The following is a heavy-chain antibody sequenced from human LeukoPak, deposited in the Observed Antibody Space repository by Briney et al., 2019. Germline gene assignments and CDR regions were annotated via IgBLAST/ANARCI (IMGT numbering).Heavy chain of an antibody. D-gene: IGHD3-3*01. V-gene: IGHV4-34*01. CDR1: GGSLNVYY. Sequence: SETLSLTCAVYGGSLNVYYWRDIRPPPGKAREWMGEINHSESTNQNPSLKSRDTISVDTSKHQFSLTLRSVTAAHTGVYFCARGVPTVARITIFGVAISHRDAFDIWGQGTMVTVSS. CDR2: INHSEST. CDR3: ARGVPTVARITIFGVAISHRDAFDI. J-gene: IGHJ3*02.